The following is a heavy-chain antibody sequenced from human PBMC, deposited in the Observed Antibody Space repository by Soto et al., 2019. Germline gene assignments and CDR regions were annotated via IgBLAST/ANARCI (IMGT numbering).Heavy chain of an antibody. CDR2: ISWNSGSR. CDR3: ARRAITMILEEYYFDY. Sequence: VQLVESGGDLVLPGRSLRLTCAASGFSFGENAMHWVRQPPGKGLEWVSGISWNSGSRGYAESVRGRFIISRDSSKSTLYLQMTSLRADDTAVYYCARRAITMILEEYYFDYWGQGTLVTVSS. J-gene: IGHJ4*02. V-gene: IGHV3-9*01. D-gene: IGHD3-22*01. CDR1: GFSFGENA.